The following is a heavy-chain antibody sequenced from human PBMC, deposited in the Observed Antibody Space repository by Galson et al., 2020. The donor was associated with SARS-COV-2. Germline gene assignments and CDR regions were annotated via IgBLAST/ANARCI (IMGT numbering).Heavy chain of an antibody. CDR3: ARRGHVYGDYVNNWFDP. CDR1: GYTFTSYG. J-gene: IGHJ5*02. D-gene: IGHD4-17*01. Sequence: ASVKVSCKASGYTFTSYGISWVRQAPGQGLEWMGWISAYNGNTNYAQKLQGRVTMTTDTSTSTAYMELRSLRSDDTAVYYCARRGHVYGDYVNNWFDPWGQGTLVTVSS. V-gene: IGHV1-18*01. CDR2: ISAYNGNT.